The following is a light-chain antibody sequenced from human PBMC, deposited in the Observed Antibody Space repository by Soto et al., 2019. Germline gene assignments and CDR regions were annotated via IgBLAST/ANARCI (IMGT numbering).Light chain of an antibody. CDR3: QQTYTTPYT. V-gene: IGKV1-39*01. J-gene: IGKJ2*01. Sequence: DIQMTQSPSSLSAFMGDSGTITCRATQSISSYFNWYQQKPRKAPNLLIYAASSLQDGVTSRFSGSGSGTYFTLTISTLQPDDLATYYCQQTYTTPYTFGPGTKLEIK. CDR1: QSISSY. CDR2: AAS.